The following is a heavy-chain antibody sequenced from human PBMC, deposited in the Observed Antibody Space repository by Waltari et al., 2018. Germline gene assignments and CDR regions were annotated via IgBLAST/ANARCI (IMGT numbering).Heavy chain of an antibody. J-gene: IGHJ5*02. D-gene: IGHD1-26*01. CDR3: ARLTVEGATRWFEP. CDR1: GDSINRSKYY. CDR2: IFYSGST. V-gene: IGHV4-39*01. Sequence: QLQLQESGPGLVKPSETLSLTCSVSGDSINRSKYYWAWIRQPPGKGLESIGSIFYSGSTYHNPSLKSRVTMSVDTSRNEFYLKLKSVTAADTATYYCARLTVEGATRWFEPWGQGTQVSVSS.